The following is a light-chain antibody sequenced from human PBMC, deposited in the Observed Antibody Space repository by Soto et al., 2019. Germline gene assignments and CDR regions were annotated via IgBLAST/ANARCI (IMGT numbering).Light chain of an antibody. J-gene: IGLJ3*02. CDR1: SSDVGGYNF. CDR3: SSYAGSNNWV. V-gene: IGLV2-8*01. CDR2: VVS. Sequence: QSALTQPPSASGSPGQSVTISCTGTSSDVGGYNFVSWYQQLPGKAPKLMIYVVSKRPSGVPDRFSGSKSGNTASLTVSGLQAEDEADYYCSSYAGSNNWVFGGGTKVTVL.